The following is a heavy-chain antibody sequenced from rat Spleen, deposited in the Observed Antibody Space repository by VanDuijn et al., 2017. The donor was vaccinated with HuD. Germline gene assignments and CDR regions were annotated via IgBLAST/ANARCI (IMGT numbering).Heavy chain of an antibody. Sequence: EVQLVESGGGLVQPGSPLKLSCAASGFTFSSNWLNWIRQAPGKGLEWVATISPDGSNTYYRDSVKGRFTISRDNANITLYLQMDSLRSEDTATYYCAREAGIPFHYFDYWGQGVMVTVSS. CDR3: AREAGIPFHYFDY. D-gene: IGHD1-4*01. CDR2: ISPDGSNT. V-gene: IGHV5-29*01. CDR1: GFTFSSNW. J-gene: IGHJ2*01.